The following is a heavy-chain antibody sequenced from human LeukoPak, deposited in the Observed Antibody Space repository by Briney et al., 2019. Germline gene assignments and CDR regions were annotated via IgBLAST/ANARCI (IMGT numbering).Heavy chain of an antibody. D-gene: IGHD5-12*01. Sequence: GGSLRLSCEASGFTFSTYSMNWVRQAPGKGLEWVSSISSLSTYTYYADSVKGRFTISRDNAKNSLYLQMNSLRAEDTAVYFCARGTPQIVASRGGGYDSWGQGTLVTVSS. V-gene: IGHV3-21*01. CDR2: ISSLSTYT. CDR3: ARGTPQIVASRGGGYDS. J-gene: IGHJ4*02. CDR1: GFTFSTYS.